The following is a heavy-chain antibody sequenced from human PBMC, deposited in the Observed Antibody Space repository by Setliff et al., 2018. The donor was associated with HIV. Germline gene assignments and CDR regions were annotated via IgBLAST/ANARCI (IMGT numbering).Heavy chain of an antibody. V-gene: IGHV4-61*09. CDR1: GGIISSDSFF. J-gene: IGHJ4*02. CDR3: ARAREGWKPFAFDY. Sequence: SETLSLTCTVSGGIISSDSFFWSWIRQPAGKGLEWIGHISATGSTNYNPSLKSRVTMSLDTSKNQFSLNLNSVTAADAAVYFCARAREGWKPFAFDYWGQGTLVTVSS. CDR2: ISATGST. D-gene: IGHD1-1*01.